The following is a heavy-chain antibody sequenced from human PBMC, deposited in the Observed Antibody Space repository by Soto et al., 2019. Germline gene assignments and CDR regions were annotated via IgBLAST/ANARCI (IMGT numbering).Heavy chain of an antibody. V-gene: IGHV3-33*01. D-gene: IGHD6-19*01. CDR2: IWYDGSNK. CDR1: GFTFSSYG. J-gene: IGHJ6*02. CDR3: VRGGSSGWYGGYYYYGMDV. Sequence: QVQLVESGGGVVQPGRSLRLSCAASGFTFSSYGMHWVRQAPGTGLEWVAGIWYDGSNKYYADSVKGRFTIYRDNSKNTLYLQMNSLRAEDTAVYYCVRGGSSGWYGGYYYYGMDVWGQGTTVTVSS.